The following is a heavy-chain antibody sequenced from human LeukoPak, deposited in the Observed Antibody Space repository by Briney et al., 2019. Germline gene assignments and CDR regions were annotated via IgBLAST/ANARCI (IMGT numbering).Heavy chain of an antibody. V-gene: IGHV1-69*04. J-gene: IGHJ4*02. D-gene: IGHD1-26*01. CDR1: VGTFSSYA. Sequence: ASVKVSCKASVGTFSSYAISWVRQAPGQGLEWMGRIIPILGIANYAQKFQGRVTITADKSTSTAYMELSSLRSEDTAVYYCARDRYSGSYIGIDYWGRGTLVTVSS. CDR2: IIPILGIA. CDR3: ARDRYSGSYIGIDY.